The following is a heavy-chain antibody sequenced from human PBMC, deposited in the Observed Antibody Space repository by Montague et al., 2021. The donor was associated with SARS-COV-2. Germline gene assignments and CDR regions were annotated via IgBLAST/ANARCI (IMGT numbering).Heavy chain of an antibody. CDR2: MYISENT. V-gene: IGHV4-59*01. CDR1: GGSMNGYN. Sequence: SETLSLTCNVAGGSMNGYNWSWIRQPPGKGLQWIGSMYISENTSYNPSLKSRVTISVDTSKKQFSLRLSSVTAADTAVYFCARGINSAGSYYYHLDVWGQGTTVTVSS. J-gene: IGHJ6*02. CDR3: ARGINSAGSYYYHLDV. D-gene: IGHD2-21*01.